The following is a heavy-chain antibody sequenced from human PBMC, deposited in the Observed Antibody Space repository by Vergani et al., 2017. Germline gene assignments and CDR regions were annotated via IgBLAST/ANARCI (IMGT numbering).Heavy chain of an antibody. CDR3: ARLSGSGFFAGPEY. Sequence: QVQLQESGPRQVRPSETLSLSCAVSGYSIDIGYYWAWIRQSPEKGLEWIATVYRDGSAYYNPSLQNRVTISVDKAQNHFSLELHSATASDTAVYYCARLSGSGFFAGPEYWGPGTLVTVSS. CDR2: VYRDGSA. V-gene: IGHV4-38-2*01. J-gene: IGHJ4*02. D-gene: IGHD5-12*01. CDR1: GYSIDIGYY.